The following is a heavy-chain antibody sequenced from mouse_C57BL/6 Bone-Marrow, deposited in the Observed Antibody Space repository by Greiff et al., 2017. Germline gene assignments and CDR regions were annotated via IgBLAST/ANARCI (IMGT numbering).Heavy chain of an antibody. V-gene: IGHV1-56*01. J-gene: IGHJ1*03. CDR1: GYTFTSHW. Sequence: VQLQQSGPELVRPGASVKLSCKAPGYTFTSHWMQWVRQRPGQGLEWIGEIFPGSGSTNYNEKFKSKATLTVDTSSSTAYMQLSSLTSEDSAVYYCAREGLWLRLLWYFDVWGTGTTVTVSS. CDR2: IFPGSGST. D-gene: IGHD2-2*01. CDR3: AREGLWLRLLWYFDV.